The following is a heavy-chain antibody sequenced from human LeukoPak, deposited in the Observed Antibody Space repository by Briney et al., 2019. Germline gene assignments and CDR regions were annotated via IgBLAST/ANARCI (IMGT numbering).Heavy chain of an antibody. J-gene: IGHJ3*02. CDR1: GFTFSSYG. D-gene: IGHD6-19*01. V-gene: IGHV3-33*06. Sequence: PGGSLRLSCAASGFTFSSYGMHWVRQAPGKGLEWVAVIWYDGSNEYYADSVKGRFTISRDNSKNTLYLQMNSLRAEDTAVYYCAKEDSSGWYLGYAFDIWGQGTMVTVSS. CDR2: IWYDGSNE. CDR3: AKEDSSGWYLGYAFDI.